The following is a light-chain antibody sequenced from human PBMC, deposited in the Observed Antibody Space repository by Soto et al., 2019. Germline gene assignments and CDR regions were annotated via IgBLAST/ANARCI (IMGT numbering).Light chain of an antibody. V-gene: IGLV2-14*01. CDR1: SSDIGGYNY. J-gene: IGLJ3*02. CDR3: SYFRTGGVLL. Sequence: QSVLTQPASVSGSPGQSITISCTGTSSDIGGYNYVSWYQQHPGKAPKLVMYGVNYRASGISARFSGSKFQNTASLTISGLQAEDEADYYCSYFRTGGVLLFGGGTKVTVL. CDR2: GVN.